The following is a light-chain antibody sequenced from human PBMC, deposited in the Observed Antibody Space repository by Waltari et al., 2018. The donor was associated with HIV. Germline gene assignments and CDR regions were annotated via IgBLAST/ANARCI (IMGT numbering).Light chain of an antibody. CDR2: DNT. CDR1: SPTSGSVF. CDR3: GTWDSSVGAAV. J-gene: IGLJ3*02. V-gene: IGLV1-51*01. Sequence: QSVLTQPPSVSAAPGHEVTISYSGRSPTSGSVFVSWYQPLPGAAPRLPIYDNTKRPSWISDRFSGSKSGTSATLGITGLQTGDEADYYCGTWDSSVGAAVFGGGTRLTVL.